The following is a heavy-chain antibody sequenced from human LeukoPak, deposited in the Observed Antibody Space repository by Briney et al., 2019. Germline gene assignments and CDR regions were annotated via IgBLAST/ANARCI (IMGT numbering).Heavy chain of an antibody. CDR1: GFTVSSNY. CDR2: IYSGGST. Sequence: GGSLRLSCAASGFTVSSNYMSWVRQAPGKGLEWVSVIYSGGSTYYADSVKGRFTISRDNSKNTLYLQMNSLRAEDTAVYYCARVDQLWFGELLWGDAFDIWGQGTMVTVSS. CDR3: ARVDQLWFGELLWGDAFDI. D-gene: IGHD3-10*01. J-gene: IGHJ3*02. V-gene: IGHV3-53*01.